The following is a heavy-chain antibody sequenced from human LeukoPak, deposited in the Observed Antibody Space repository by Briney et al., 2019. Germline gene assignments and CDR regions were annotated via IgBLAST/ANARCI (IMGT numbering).Heavy chain of an antibody. CDR2: TYSGGST. Sequence: PGESLRLSCAASGFTVSSNYMSWVRQAPGKGLEWVSATYSGGSTYYADSVTGRFTISRDNSKNTLYLQMNSLRAEDTAVYYCAKALGYRSGPNDAFDIWGQGTMVTVSS. CDR1: GFTVSSNY. J-gene: IGHJ3*02. V-gene: IGHV3-53*01. D-gene: IGHD1-1*01. CDR3: AKALGYRSGPNDAFDI.